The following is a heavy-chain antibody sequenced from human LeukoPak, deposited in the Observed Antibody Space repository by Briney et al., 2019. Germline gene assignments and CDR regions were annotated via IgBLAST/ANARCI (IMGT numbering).Heavy chain of an antibody. CDR2: ISSSSSYI. V-gene: IGHV3-21*01. J-gene: IGHJ3*02. CDR3: ARDKGPYDFWSGYFPDAFDI. CDR1: GFTFSTYS. D-gene: IGHD3-3*01. Sequence: GGSLRLSCAASGFTFSTYSMNWVRQAPGKGLEWVSSISSSSSYIYYADSVKGRFTISRDNAKNSLYLQMNSLRAEDTAVYYCARDKGPYDFWSGYFPDAFDIWGQGTMVTVSS.